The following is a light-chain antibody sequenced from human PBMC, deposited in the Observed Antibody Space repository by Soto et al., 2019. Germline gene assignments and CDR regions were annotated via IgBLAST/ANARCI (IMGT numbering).Light chain of an antibody. Sequence: IVMTQSPATLSVSPGERATLSCRSSHSVSVNLAWYPQKPGQAPRLLIYGASTRATDIPARFSGSGSGTDFTLTISSLQSEDLGIYYCQQYTNWPPMFTFGQGTKLEIK. J-gene: IGKJ2*01. CDR2: GAS. V-gene: IGKV3-15*01. CDR1: HSVSVN. CDR3: QQYTNWPPMFT.